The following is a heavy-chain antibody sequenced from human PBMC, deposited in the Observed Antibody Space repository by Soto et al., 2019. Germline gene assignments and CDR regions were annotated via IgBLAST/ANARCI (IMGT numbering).Heavy chain of an antibody. D-gene: IGHD3-10*01. CDR2: ISYDGSNK. CDR3: ARGAGFGELLANDY. V-gene: IGHV3-30-3*01. J-gene: IGHJ4*02. CDR1: GFTFSSYA. Sequence: QVQLVESGGGVVQPGRSLRLSCAASGFTFSSYAMHWVRQAPGKGLEWVAVISYDGSNKYYADSVKGRFTISRDNSKNTLYLQMNSLRAEDTAVYYCARGAGFGELLANDYWGQGTLVTVSS.